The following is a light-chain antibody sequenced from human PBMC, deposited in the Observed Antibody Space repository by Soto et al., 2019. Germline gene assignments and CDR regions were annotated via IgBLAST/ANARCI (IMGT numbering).Light chain of an antibody. Sequence: EIVLTQSPGTLSLSPGERATLSCRASQSVTSSYLAWYQQNPGQAPRLLIFGASTRATRIPDRFSGSGSGTDFSLTISRLEPEDFAVYYCQQYASSPYTFGQGTKLEIK. CDR1: QSVTSSY. CDR2: GAS. J-gene: IGKJ2*01. CDR3: QQYASSPYT. V-gene: IGKV3-20*01.